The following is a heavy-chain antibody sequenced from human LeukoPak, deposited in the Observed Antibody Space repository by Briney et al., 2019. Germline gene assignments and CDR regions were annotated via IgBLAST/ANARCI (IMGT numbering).Heavy chain of an antibody. CDR2: INPSGGST. CDR3: ARDGGWMNDQDYYYGMDV. CDR1: GYTFTSYY. J-gene: IGHJ6*02. D-gene: IGHD1-1*01. V-gene: IGHV1-46*01. Sequence: ASVTVSCTASGYTFTSYYMHWVRQAPGQGLEWMGIINPSGGSTSYAQKFQGRVTMTRDTSTSTVYMELSSLRSEDTAVYYCARDGGWMNDQDYYYGMDVWGQGTTVTVSS.